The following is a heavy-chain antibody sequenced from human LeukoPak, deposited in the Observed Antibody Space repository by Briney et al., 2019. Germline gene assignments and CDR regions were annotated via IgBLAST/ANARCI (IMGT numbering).Heavy chain of an antibody. J-gene: IGHJ6*03. CDR3: AREYSYMDV. CDR2: ISSGGST. Sequence: GGSLRLSCAASGFTFGIYAMSWVRQAPGQGLEWVSGISSGGSTYYADSVKGRFTISRDNSKNTPYLQMSSLRAEDTAVYYCAREYSYMDVWGKGTTVTVSS. V-gene: IGHV3-23*01. CDR1: GFTFGIYA.